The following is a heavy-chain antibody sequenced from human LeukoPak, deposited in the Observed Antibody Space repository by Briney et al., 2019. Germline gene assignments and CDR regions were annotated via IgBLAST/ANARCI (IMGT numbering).Heavy chain of an antibody. CDR3: AREGSGSYYALDY. D-gene: IGHD1-26*01. Sequence: PSETLSLTCAVYGGSFSGYYWSWIRQPPGKGLEWIGEINHSGSTNYNPSLKSRVTISVDTSKNQFSLKLSSVTAADTAVYYCAREGSGSYYALDYWGQGTLVTVSS. J-gene: IGHJ4*02. V-gene: IGHV4-34*01. CDR2: INHSGST. CDR1: GGSFSGYY.